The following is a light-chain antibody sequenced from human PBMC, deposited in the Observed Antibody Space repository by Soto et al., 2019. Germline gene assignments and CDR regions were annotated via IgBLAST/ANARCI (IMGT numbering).Light chain of an antibody. CDR2: QAS. Sequence: DIQMTQSPSTLSASVGDRVTITCRASQSSSSWLAWYQQKPGKAPKLLIYQASSLQSGVPSRFSGSGSETEFTLTISSLLPDDFATYFCQQYKSNFRTFGQGTKVEIK. V-gene: IGKV1-5*03. J-gene: IGKJ1*01. CDR3: QQYKSNFRT. CDR1: QSSSSW.